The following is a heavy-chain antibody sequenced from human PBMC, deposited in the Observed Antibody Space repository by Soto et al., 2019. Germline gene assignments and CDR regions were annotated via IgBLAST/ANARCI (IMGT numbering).Heavy chain of an antibody. CDR3: ARDLGGWTDY. D-gene: IGHD6-19*01. V-gene: IGHV1-3*01. Sequence: QVQLVQSGAEVKKPGASVKVSCKASGYTFTSYGMQWVRQAPGQRLEWMGWINAGNGNTKYSQKFQGRVTITRDTSASTAYRELSSLRSEDTAVYYCARDLGGWTDYWGQGTLVTVSS. J-gene: IGHJ4*02. CDR2: INAGNGNT. CDR1: GYTFTSYG.